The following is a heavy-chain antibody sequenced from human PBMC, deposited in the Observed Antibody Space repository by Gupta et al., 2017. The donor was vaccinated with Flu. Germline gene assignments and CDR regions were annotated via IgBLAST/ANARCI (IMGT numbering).Heavy chain of an antibody. D-gene: IGHD3-16*01. CDR2: IPWNGGRA. Sequence: TCAHYGISWVRPAPGKWLEWVSGIPWNGGRAGYADSVKGRFTISRDNAKNSLYLQLNSLRVKDTALYHCARVWIWGGTNDFDIRGPGTRFT. CDR3: ARVWIWGGTNDFDI. V-gene: IGHV3-20*01. J-gene: IGHJ3*02. CDR1: TCAHYG.